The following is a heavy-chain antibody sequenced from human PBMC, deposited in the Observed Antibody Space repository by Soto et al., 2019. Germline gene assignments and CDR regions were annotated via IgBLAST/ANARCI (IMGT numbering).Heavy chain of an antibody. V-gene: IGHV3-23*01. Sequence: GGSLRLSCAASASIFQGHGMHWVRQAPGKGLEWVSGITGGGGSTHYADSVEGRFTISRDNSKNTLYLQMNSLGAGDTAVYFCAKARDVAMAGATYFDHWGQGALVTVSS. CDR2: ITGGGGST. CDR1: ASIFQGHG. D-gene: IGHD6-19*01. CDR3: AKARDVAMAGATYFDH. J-gene: IGHJ4*02.